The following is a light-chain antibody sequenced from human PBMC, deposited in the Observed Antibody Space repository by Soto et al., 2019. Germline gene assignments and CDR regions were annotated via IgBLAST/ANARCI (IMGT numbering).Light chain of an antibody. CDR2: DAS. CDR3: QQRSTWPT. CDR1: QSVSSN. V-gene: IGKV3-11*01. Sequence: EIVMTQSPATLSVSPGERATLSCRASQSVSSNLAWYQQKPGQAPRLLIYDASVRATGTPARSSGSGSGTAFTLTISSLEPEDFALYYCQQRSTWPTFGQGTRLEIK. J-gene: IGKJ5*01.